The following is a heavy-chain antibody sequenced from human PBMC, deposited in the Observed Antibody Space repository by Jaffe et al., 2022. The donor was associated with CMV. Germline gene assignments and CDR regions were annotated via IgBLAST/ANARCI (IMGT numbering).Heavy chain of an antibody. CDR1: GFTFSSYA. CDR3: ARVEYYYDSSGYYRDAFDI. Sequence: EVQLLESGGGLVQPGGSLRLSCAASGFTFSSYAMSWVRQAPGKGLEWVSAISGSGGSTYYADSVKGRFTISRDNSKNTLYLQMNSLRAEDTAVYYCARVEYYYDSSGYYRDAFDIWGQGTMVTVSS. J-gene: IGHJ3*02. V-gene: IGHV3-23*01. D-gene: IGHD3-22*01. CDR2: ISGSGGST.